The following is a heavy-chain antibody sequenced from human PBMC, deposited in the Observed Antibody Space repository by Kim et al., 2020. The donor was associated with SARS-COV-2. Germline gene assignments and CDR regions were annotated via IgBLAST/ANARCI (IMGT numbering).Heavy chain of an antibody. CDR2: IYYSGST. CDR1: GGSISSSSYY. V-gene: IGHV4-39*07. Sequence: SETLSLTCTVSGGSISSSSYYWGWIRQPPGKGLEWIGSIYYSGSTYYNPSLKSRVTISVDTSKNQFSLKLSSVTAADTAVYYCATTSMRKKPNYYGSGSYPPGVVDYWGQGTLVTVSS. CDR3: ATTSMRKKPNYYGSGSYPPGVVDY. D-gene: IGHD3-10*01. J-gene: IGHJ4*02.